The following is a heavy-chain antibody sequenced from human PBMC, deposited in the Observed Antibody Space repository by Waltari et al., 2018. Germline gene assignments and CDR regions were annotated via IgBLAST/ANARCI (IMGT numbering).Heavy chain of an antibody. CDR2: MNPNSGNT. Sequence: QVQLVQSGAEVKKPGASVKVSCKASGYTFTSYDINWVRQATAQGLEWMGWMNPNSGNTGYAQKFQGRVTMTRNTSISTAYMELSSLRSEDTAVYYCARGSPYDYVWGSYSSTYFDYWGQGTLVTVSS. D-gene: IGHD3-16*01. V-gene: IGHV1-8*01. J-gene: IGHJ4*02. CDR1: GYTFTSYD. CDR3: ARGSPYDYVWGSYSSTYFDY.